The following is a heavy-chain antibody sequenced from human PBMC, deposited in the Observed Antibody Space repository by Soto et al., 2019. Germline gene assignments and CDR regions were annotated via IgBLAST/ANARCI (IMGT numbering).Heavy chain of an antibody. D-gene: IGHD5-18*01. J-gene: IGHJ6*02. CDR3: ARGIVDTAMVTEYYYYYYGMDV. CDR2: IIPIFGTA. V-gene: IGHV1-69*13. Sequence: ASVKVSCKASGGTFSSYAISWVRQAPGQGLEWMGGIIPIFGTANYAQKFQGRVTITADESTSTAYMELSSLRSEDTAVYYCARGIVDTAMVTEYYYYYYGMDVWGQGTTVTVSS. CDR1: GGTFSSYA.